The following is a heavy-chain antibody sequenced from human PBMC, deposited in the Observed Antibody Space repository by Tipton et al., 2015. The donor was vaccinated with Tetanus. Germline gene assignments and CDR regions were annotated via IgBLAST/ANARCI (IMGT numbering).Heavy chain of an antibody. D-gene: IGHD6-19*01. Sequence: TLSLTCAVYGGSFSGYYWSWIRQPPGKGLEWIGEINHSGSTNYNPSLKSRVTISVDTSKNQFSLKLSSVTAADTAVYYCARAGIAVAGARDAFDIWGQGTMVTVSS. CDR2: INHSGST. V-gene: IGHV4-34*01. J-gene: IGHJ3*02. CDR3: ARAGIAVAGARDAFDI. CDR1: GGSFSGYY.